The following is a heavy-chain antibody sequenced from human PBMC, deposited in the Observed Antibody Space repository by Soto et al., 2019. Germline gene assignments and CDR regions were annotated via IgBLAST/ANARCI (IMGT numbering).Heavy chain of an antibody. Sequence: SETLSLTCTVSGGSISSYYWSWIRQPPGKGLEWIGYIYYSGSTNYNPSLKSRVTISVDTSKNQFSLKLSSVTAADTAVYYCARLDFTWWFDPWGQGTLVTVSS. D-gene: IGHD3-3*01. V-gene: IGHV4-59*01. CDR2: IYYSGST. CDR1: GGSISSYY. CDR3: ARLDFTWWFDP. J-gene: IGHJ5*02.